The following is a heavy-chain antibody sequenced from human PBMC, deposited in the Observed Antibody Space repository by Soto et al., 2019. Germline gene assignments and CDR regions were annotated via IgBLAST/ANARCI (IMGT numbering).Heavy chain of an antibody. D-gene: IGHD6-6*01. CDR2: IIPIFGTA. Sequence: SVKVSCKASGGTFNTYAISWVRQAPGQGLEWMGGIIPIFGTASYAQNFQGRVTITADKSTNTAYMELTSLISEDTGVYYCARIKPPDRAGRPPYYYYYYGLDVRGQGTTVTVSS. CDR1: GGTFNTYA. CDR3: ARIKPPDRAGRPPYYYYYYGLDV. J-gene: IGHJ6*02. V-gene: IGHV1-69*06.